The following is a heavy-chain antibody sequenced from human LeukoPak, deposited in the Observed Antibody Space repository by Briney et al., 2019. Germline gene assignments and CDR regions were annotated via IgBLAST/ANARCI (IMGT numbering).Heavy chain of an antibody. V-gene: IGHV1-8*02. D-gene: IGHD3-9*01. CDR3: ARGRWATPLRYFYWLAFRKYYFDY. J-gene: IGHJ4*02. CDR2: MNPYSGNT. Sequence: ASVKVSCKASVYTFTSYGINWVRQATGQGLGWMGWMNPYSGNTGYAQKFQGRVTMTSNTSISTAYTELSSLGSEDTAVYYCARGRWATPLRYFYWLAFRKYYFDYWGQGTLVTVSS. CDR1: VYTFTSYG.